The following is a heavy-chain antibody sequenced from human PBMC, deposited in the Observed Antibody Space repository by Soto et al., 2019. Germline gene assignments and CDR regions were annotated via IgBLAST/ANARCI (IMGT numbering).Heavy chain of an antibody. CDR3: ARHEGNGNVWPLDY. J-gene: IGHJ4*02. Sequence: SETLSLTCTVSGDSIGTTHSYWAWIRQSPGKGLEWIGNIHYSGSTYYMPSLRSRVTLSVDTSKNQFSLRLTSVTAKDTAVYYCARHEGNGNVWPLDYWGQGILVTVSS. D-gene: IGHD2-8*01. CDR1: GDSIGTTHSY. CDR2: IHYSGST. V-gene: IGHV4-39*01.